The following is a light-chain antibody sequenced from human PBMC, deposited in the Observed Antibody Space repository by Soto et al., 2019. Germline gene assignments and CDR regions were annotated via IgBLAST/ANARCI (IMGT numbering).Light chain of an antibody. J-gene: IGLJ2*01. CDR1: RTDVGGYNY. V-gene: IGLV2-14*03. CDR2: DVI. Sequence: QSALTQPASVSGSPGQSITISCTGTRTDVGGYNYVSWYQQHPGKAPKLIIYDVINRPSGVSNRFSGSKSGNTASLTISGLQAEDEADYYCSSYTSSSTVLFGGGTKLTVL. CDR3: SSYTSSSTVL.